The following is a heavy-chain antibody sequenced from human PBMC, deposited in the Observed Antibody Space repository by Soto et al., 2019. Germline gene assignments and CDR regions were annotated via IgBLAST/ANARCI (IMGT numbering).Heavy chain of an antibody. CDR1: GFTFSSYG. CDR2: ISGSGRST. D-gene: IGHD4-17*01. CDR3: ARGPSYSDSYFDH. J-gene: IGHJ4*02. V-gene: IGHV3-23*01. Sequence: PGGSLRLSCAASGFTFSSYGMSWVRQAPGRGLEWVSAISGSGRSTYYADSVKGRFAISRDNSKKTLYLQMNSLRLEDTAVYYCARGPSYSDSYFDHWGQGTLVTVSS.